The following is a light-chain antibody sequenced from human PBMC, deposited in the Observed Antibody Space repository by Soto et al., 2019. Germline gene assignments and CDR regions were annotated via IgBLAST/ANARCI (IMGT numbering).Light chain of an antibody. CDR2: DAS. J-gene: IGKJ4*01. CDR3: QQYEGFPLT. Sequence: DLQMTQSPSSLSASVGDRVTITCQASQDISNYLNWYQQKPGKPPKLLIFDASNLETGVPSRFSRSESGTHFTSAIHILQAKDIATYSFQQYEGFPLTFGGGNK. V-gene: IGKV1-33*01. CDR1: QDISNY.